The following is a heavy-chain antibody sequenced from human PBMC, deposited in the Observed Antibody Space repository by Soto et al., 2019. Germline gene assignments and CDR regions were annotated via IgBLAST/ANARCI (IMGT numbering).Heavy chain of an antibody. CDR1: GGSFSGYY. J-gene: IGHJ3*02. CDR3: ARSYENDAFDI. CDR2: INHSGST. D-gene: IGHD2-8*01. Sequence: SETLSLTCAVYGGSFSGYYWSWIRQPPGKGLEWIGEINHSGSTNYNPSLKSRVTISVDTSKNQFSLKLSSVTAADTAVYYCARSYENDAFDIRGQGTMVTVSS. V-gene: IGHV4-34*01.